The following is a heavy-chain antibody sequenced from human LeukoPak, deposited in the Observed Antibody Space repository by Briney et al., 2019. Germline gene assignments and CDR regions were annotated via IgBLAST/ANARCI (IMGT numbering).Heavy chain of an antibody. J-gene: IGHJ6*04. CDR1: GFTFSSYG. D-gene: IGHD5-18*01. CDR2: IWYDGSNK. V-gene: IGHV3-33*01. Sequence: PGGSLRLTCAASGFTFSSYGMHWVRQAPGKGLEWVAVIWYDGSNKYYADSVKGRFTISRDNSKNTLYLQMNSLRAEDTAVYYCARDLDGYSYGPPLGIDVWGKGTTVTVSS. CDR3: ARDLDGYSYGPPLGIDV.